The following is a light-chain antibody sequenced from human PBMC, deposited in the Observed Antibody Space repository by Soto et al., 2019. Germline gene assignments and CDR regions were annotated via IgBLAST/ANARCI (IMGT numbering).Light chain of an antibody. Sequence: EIVLTQSPDTLSLSPGERATLSCRASQSVSSYLAWYQQKPGQAPRLLIYGASSRATGIPDRFSGSGSGTDFTLTISSLEPEDFAVYYCQQRSNWPGTFGQGTRLEIK. CDR3: QQRSNWPGT. V-gene: IGKV3-11*01. CDR1: QSVSSY. J-gene: IGKJ5*01. CDR2: GAS.